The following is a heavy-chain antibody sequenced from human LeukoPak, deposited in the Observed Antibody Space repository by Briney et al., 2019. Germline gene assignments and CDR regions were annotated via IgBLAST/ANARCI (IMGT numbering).Heavy chain of an antibody. Sequence: RGSLRLSCAASGYTCSSYAMSSVRHAPRKGLEWVSSSGDNTRYADSVKGRLTISRENSKNSLERQMNGLRGEDRAVYYCAKSWRYYDSSNYNAFDIWGQGTMVTVSS. J-gene: IGHJ3*02. CDR3: AKSWRYYDSSNYNAFDI. CDR2: SGDNT. V-gene: IGHV3-23*01. D-gene: IGHD3-22*01. CDR1: GYTCSSYA.